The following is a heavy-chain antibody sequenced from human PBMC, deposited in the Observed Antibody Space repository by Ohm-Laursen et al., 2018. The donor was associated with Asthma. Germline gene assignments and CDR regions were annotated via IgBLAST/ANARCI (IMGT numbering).Heavy chain of an antibody. J-gene: IGHJ5*02. V-gene: IGHV4-59*01. CDR2: IHDSGNT. CDR1: GGSINNFY. D-gene: IGHD2/OR15-2a*01. CDR3: ARGVVSRTTPNWFDP. Sequence: GTLSLTCNVSGGSINNFYWHWIRQPPGKGLEWIGYIHDSGNTQYNPSLKSRVTISLDTSKRQFSLSLNSASAADTAVYYSARGVVSRTTPNWFDPWGRGTLVTVSS.